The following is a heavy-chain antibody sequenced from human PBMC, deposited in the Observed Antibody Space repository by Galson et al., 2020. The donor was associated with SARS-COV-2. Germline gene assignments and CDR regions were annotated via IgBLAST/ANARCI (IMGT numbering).Heavy chain of an antibody. CDR1: GGPISSGGYP. D-gene: IGHD5-18*01. CDR3: ARRYTYGLSPYWYFDL. V-gene: IGHV4-30-2*01. Sequence: SETLSLTCAVSGGPISSGGYPWTWIRQEPGKGLEWIGYIYHSGATYYNPSLTSRLTISVDRSKNHLSLDLPSATAADTAVYYCARRYTYGLSPYWYFDLWGRGSLVTVSS. CDR2: IYHSGAT. J-gene: IGHJ2*01.